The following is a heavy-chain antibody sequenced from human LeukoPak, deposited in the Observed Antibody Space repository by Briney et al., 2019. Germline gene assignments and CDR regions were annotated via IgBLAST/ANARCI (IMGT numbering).Heavy chain of an antibody. Sequence: SETLSLTCTVSGYSISSGYYWGWIRQPPGKGLGWIGSIYHSGSTYYNPSLKSRVTISVDTSKNQFSLKLTSVTAADTAVYYCARVSEISGYDYYFDYWGQGTLVTVSS. CDR3: ARVSEISGYDYYFDY. CDR2: IYHSGST. D-gene: IGHD5-12*01. CDR1: GYSISSGYY. J-gene: IGHJ4*02. V-gene: IGHV4-38-2*02.